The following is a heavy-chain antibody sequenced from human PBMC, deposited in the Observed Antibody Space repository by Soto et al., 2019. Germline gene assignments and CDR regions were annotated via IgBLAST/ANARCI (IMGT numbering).Heavy chain of an antibody. CDR2: ISGSGGST. CDR3: AKDQGYSYGYGIDY. CDR1: GFTFSSYA. Sequence: GGSLRLSCAASGFTFSSYAMSWVRQAPGKGLEWVSAISGSGGSTYYADSVKGRFTISRDNSKNTLYLQMNSLRAEDTAVYYCAKDQGYSYGYGIDYWGQGTLVTVSS. D-gene: IGHD5-18*01. V-gene: IGHV3-23*01. J-gene: IGHJ4*02.